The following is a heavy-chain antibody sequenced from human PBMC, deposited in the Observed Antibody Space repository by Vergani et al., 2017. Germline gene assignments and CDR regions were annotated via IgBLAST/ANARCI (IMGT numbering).Heavy chain of an antibody. CDR3: ARRDATYYYDSSGYYWAPVDY. Sequence: QLQLQESGPGLVKPSETLSLTCTVSGGSISSSSYYWGWIRQPPGKGLEWIGSIYYSGSTYYNPSLKSRVTISVDTSKNQFSLKLSSVTAADTAVYYCARRDATYYYDSSGYYWAPVDYWGQGTLVTVSS. CDR1: GGSISSSSYY. D-gene: IGHD3-22*01. J-gene: IGHJ4*02. CDR2: IYYSGST. V-gene: IGHV4-39*01.